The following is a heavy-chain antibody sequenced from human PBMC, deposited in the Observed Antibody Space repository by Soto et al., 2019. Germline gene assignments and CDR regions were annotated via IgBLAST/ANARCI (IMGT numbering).Heavy chain of an antibody. J-gene: IGHJ4*02. CDR2: IYYSGST. Sequence: SETLSLTCTVSGGSISSGDYYWSWIRQPPGKGLEWIGCIYYSGSTYYNPSLKSRVTISVDTSKNQFSLKLSSVTTADTAVYYCAGQLWFGELYDYWGQGTLVTVSS. D-gene: IGHD3-10*01. CDR3: AGQLWFGELYDY. V-gene: IGHV4-30-4*08. CDR1: GGSISSGDYY.